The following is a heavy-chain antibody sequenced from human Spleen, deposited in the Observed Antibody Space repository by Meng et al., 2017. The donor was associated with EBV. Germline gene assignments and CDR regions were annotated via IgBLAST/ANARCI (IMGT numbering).Heavy chain of an antibody. Sequence: QVQRVQSGSEVKKPGASVKLSCKASGYTFTTYSMHWVRQAPGQRLEWMGWINAGNGNTKYSQKFQGRVTITRDTSASTAYMELSSLRSEDTAVYYCARDRSTWFNWFDPWGQGTLVTVSS. CDR3: ARDRSTWFNWFDP. CDR1: GYTFTTYS. CDR2: INAGNGNT. V-gene: IGHV1-3*01. D-gene: IGHD6-13*01. J-gene: IGHJ5*02.